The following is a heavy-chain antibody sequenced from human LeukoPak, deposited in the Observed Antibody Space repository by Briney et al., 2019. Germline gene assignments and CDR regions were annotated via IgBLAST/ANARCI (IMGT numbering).Heavy chain of an antibody. CDR3: ATYYYDSSGYSSDY. D-gene: IGHD3-22*01. CDR2: IIPILGIA. Sequence: SVKVSCKASGGTFSSYAIRWVRQAPGQGLEWMGRIIPILGIANYAQKFQGRVTITADKSTSTAYMELSSLRSENTAVYYCATYYYDSSGYSSDYWGQGTLVTVSS. J-gene: IGHJ4*02. CDR1: GGTFSSYA. V-gene: IGHV1-69*04.